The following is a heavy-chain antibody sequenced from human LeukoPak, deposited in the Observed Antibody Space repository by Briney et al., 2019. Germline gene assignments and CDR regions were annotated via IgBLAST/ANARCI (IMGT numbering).Heavy chain of an antibody. CDR2: VHYNTGDT. CDR1: GYTFTGSF. V-gene: IGHV1-2*02. J-gene: IGHJ4*02. Sequence: GGSVNVSCKASGYTFTGSFMHGVRQAPGQGVEWMGWVHYNTGDTKVAKKFEGRVTMTRDTSMSTAYMELSRLRSDETAVYYCARADPVGYWGEGTQVPVSS. CDR3: ARADPVGY.